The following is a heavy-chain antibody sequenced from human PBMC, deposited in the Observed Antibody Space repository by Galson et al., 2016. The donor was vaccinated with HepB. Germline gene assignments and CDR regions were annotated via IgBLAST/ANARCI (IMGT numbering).Heavy chain of an antibody. J-gene: IGHJ3*01. Sequence: SETLSLTCTVSGGSISSTLYQWGWFRQPPGKGLEWIGSIYYNEDTYYNPSLKSRITIPVDTPKNQFSLKLSSLTAADTAVYYCARRTYCGGDCYAYTFDVWGLGTMVSVSS. CDR2: IYYNEDT. CDR3: ARRTYCGGDCYAYTFDV. V-gene: IGHV4-39*01. D-gene: IGHD2-21*02. CDR1: GGSISSTLYQ.